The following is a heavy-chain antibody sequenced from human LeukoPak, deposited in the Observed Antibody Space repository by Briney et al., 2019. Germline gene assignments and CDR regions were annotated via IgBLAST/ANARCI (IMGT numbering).Heavy chain of an antibody. V-gene: IGHV3-21*01. D-gene: IGHD2-2*01. CDR2: ISTSSRYI. CDR1: GFTLSNYE. Sequence: TGGSLRLSCAASGFTLSNYEMNWVRQAPGKGLEWVSSISTSSRYIYYKDSVRGRFTISRDDAKNSLYLEMNSLRAEDTAVYYCARADCSSSTCYLRRSWFDPWGQGTLVTVSS. CDR3: ARADCSSSTCYLRRSWFDP. J-gene: IGHJ5*02.